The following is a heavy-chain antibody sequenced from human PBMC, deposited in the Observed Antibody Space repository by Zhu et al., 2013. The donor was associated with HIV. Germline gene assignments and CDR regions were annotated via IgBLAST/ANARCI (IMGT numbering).Heavy chain of an antibody. D-gene: IGHD3-16*01. Sequence: VQLVQSGAEVKKPGATVKISCKVSGYTFTDYYMHWVRQATGQGLEWMGWMNPNSGNTVYAQKFQGRVTMTRNTSISTAYMELSSLRSEDTAVYYCARGRDVWIQGFGMDVWGQGTTVTVSS. CDR3: ARGRDVWIQGFGMDV. V-gene: IGHV1-8*02. J-gene: IGHJ6*02. CDR2: MNPNSGNT. CDR1: GYTFTDYY.